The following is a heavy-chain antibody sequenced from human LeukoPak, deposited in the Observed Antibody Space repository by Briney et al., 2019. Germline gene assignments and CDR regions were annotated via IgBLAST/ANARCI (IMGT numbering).Heavy chain of an antibody. Sequence: GGSLRLSCSVSGFTFSTYVMHWVRQAPGKGLEYVSATSSNGDNTYSADSVKGRFTISRDNSKNTLYLQMSSLRADDTAVYYCVRGTGYWGQGTLVTVSS. CDR1: GFTFSTYV. J-gene: IGHJ4*02. V-gene: IGHV3-64D*06. CDR3: VRGTGY. CDR2: TSSNGDNT.